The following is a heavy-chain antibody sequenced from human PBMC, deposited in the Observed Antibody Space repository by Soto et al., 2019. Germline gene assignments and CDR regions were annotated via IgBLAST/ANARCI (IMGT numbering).Heavy chain of an antibody. J-gene: IGHJ4*02. V-gene: IGHV4-61*08. CDR1: GGSVSSGDYY. CDR3: ARDHGVSAVTFDY. D-gene: IGHD2-15*01. CDR2: IYYSGRT. Sequence: PSETLSLTCSVSGGSVSSGDYYWSWIRQPPGKGLEWIGYIYYSGRTNYNPSLKSRVTISLDTSKNQFSLELTSVTAADTAMYYCARDHGVSAVTFDYWGQGTWSPVSS.